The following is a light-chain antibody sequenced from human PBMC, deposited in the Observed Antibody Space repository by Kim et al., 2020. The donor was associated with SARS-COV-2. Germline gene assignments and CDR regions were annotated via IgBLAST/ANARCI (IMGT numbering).Light chain of an antibody. Sequence: PSSRTDSCGSTASNYLQCNQRHSGSAPTTVFYEDNQRPSGVPDRFSGSIYSSSNSASLTFSGLKTEDEADYYCQYYDSSDHGAWVFGGGTQLTVL. CDR1: CGSTASNY. CDR3: QYYDSSDHGAWV. J-gene: IGLJ3*02. CDR2: EDN. V-gene: IGLV6-57*02.